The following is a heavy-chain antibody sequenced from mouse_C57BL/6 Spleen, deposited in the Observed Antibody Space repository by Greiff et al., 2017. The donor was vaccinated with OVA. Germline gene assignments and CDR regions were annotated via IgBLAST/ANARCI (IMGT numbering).Heavy chain of an antibody. CDR1: GYTFTSYW. CDR3: AREGIYYDYGAAMDY. CDR2: IHPNSGST. Sequence: VQLQQPGAELVKPGASVKLSCKASGYTFTSYWMHWVQQRPGQGLEWIGMIHPNSGSTNYNEKFKSKVTLTVDTSTSTAYMQLSRLTSEDSAVDSCAREGIYYDYGAAMDYWGQGTSVTVSS. J-gene: IGHJ4*01. D-gene: IGHD2-4*01. V-gene: IGHV1-64*01.